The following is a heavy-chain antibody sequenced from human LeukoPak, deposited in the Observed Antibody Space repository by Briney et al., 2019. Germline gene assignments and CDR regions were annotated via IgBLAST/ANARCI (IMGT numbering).Heavy chain of an antibody. CDR1: GFTFSSYW. D-gene: IGHD2-15*01. Sequence: GGSLRLSCAASGFTFSSYWMHWVRQAPGKGLVWVSRINSDGSSTSYADSVKGRFTISRDNAKNTLYLQMNSLRAEDTAVYYCARVTGYCSGGSCYSRSHYYYGMDVWGQGTTVTVSS. CDR2: INSDGSST. CDR3: ARVTGYCSGGSCYSRSHYYYGMDV. V-gene: IGHV3-74*01. J-gene: IGHJ6*02.